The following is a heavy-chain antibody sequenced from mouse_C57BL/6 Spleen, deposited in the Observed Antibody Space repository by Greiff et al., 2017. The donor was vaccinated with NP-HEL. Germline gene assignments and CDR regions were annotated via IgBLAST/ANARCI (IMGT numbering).Heavy chain of an antibody. J-gene: IGHJ4*01. V-gene: IGHV1-55*01. CDR2: IYPGNGGT. Sequence: QVQLQQPGAELVKPGASVKMSCKASGYTFTSYWINWVKQRPGQGLEWIGDIYPGNGGTNYNEKFKSKATLTVDTSSSTAYMQLRSLMSEDSAVYYCARVDADWYHYARDYWGQGTSVTVSS. CDR1: GYTFTSYW. CDR3: ARVDADWYHYARDY. D-gene: IGHD1-1*02.